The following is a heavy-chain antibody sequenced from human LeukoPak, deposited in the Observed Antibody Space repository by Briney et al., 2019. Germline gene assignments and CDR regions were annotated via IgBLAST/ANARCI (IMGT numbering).Heavy chain of an antibody. CDR1: GFTVSTNY. CDR3: ARVRRHYDILTGYYGDY. D-gene: IGHD3-9*01. CDR2: IYSGGST. V-gene: IGHV3-53*01. Sequence: GGSLRLSCAASGFTVSTNYMSWVRQAPGKGLEWVSVIYSGGSTFYADSVKGRFTISRDNAKNSLYLQMNSLRAEDTAVYYCARVRRHYDILTGYYGDYWGQGTLVTVSS. J-gene: IGHJ4*02.